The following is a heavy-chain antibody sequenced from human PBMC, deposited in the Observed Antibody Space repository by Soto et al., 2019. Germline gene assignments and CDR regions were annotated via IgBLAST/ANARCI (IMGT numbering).Heavy chain of an antibody. CDR1: EGNCIDYC. D-gene: IGHD5-18*01. Sequence: GVPLRHSWGAAEGNCIDYCRRWVRQTPGKGLVWVSRINSDESNTNYADSVKGRFTISRDNAKNTLYLEMNSLRAEDSAVYYCAREGFGYSYGYWGQGTLVTVSS. V-gene: IGHV3-74*01. CDR2: INSDESNT. CDR3: AREGFGYSYGY. J-gene: IGHJ4*02.